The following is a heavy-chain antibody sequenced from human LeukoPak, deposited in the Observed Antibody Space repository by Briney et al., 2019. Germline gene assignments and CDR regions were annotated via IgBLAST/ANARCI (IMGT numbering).Heavy chain of an antibody. Sequence: GGSLRLSCAASGFTFDDYAMHWVRQAPGKGLEWVSGISWNSGSIGYADSVKGRFTISRDNAKNSLYLQMNSLRAEDTALYYCARVYAPSYYYYYMDVRGKGTTVTVSS. CDR1: GFTFDDYA. J-gene: IGHJ6*03. V-gene: IGHV3-9*01. CDR2: ISWNSGSI. CDR3: ARVYAPSYYYYYMDV. D-gene: IGHD2-8*01.